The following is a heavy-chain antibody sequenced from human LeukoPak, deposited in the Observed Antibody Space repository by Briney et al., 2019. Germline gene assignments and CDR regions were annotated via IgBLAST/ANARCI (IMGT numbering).Heavy chain of an antibody. CDR1: GFTFSSYW. CDR3: ARGIAARQASEFDY. J-gene: IGHJ4*02. V-gene: IGHV3-74*01. Sequence: GGSLRLSCAASGFTFSSYWMHWVRQAPGKGLVWVSRINSDGSSTSYADSVKGRFTISRDNAKNTLYLQMNSPRAEDTAVYYCARGIAARQASEFDYWGQGTLVTVSS. D-gene: IGHD6-6*01. CDR2: INSDGSST.